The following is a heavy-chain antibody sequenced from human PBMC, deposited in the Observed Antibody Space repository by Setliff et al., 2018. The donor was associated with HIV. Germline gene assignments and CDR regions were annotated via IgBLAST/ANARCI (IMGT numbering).Heavy chain of an antibody. CDR1: GFTFRSFG. Sequence: SCKASGFTFRSFGMHWVRQTPGKGLEWVALIHFDGTNKYYRDSVKGRFTISRDNSKNMLYLQMNSLSADDTAVYYCTRDPTPKELWFFSGYYSDYWGQGTLVTVSS. CDR3: TRDPTPKELWFFSGYYSDY. V-gene: IGHV3-30*02. CDR2: IHFDGTNK. D-gene: IGHD3-10*01. J-gene: IGHJ4*02.